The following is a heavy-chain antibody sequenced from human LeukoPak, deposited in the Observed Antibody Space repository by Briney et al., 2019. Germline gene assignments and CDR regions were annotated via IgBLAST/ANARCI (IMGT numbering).Heavy chain of an antibody. CDR3: AREPPDSDRFDY. V-gene: IGHV1-46*01. Sequence: GASVKISCKASGYTFTSYYLHWVRQAPGQGLEWMGIIKPSGGSTHYPQKFQGRVTMTRDMSASTVYMELSSLTSEDTAMYYCAREPPDSDRFDYWGQGAPVTVSS. CDR1: GYTFTSYY. J-gene: IGHJ4*02. CDR2: IKPSGGST.